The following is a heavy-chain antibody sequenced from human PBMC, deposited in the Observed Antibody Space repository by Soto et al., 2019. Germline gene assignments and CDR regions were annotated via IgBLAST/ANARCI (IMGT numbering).Heavy chain of an antibody. CDR3: AFVGGSSWYYFDY. V-gene: IGHV3-23*01. D-gene: IGHD6-13*01. Sequence: PGGSLRLSCAASGFTFSSYAMSWVRQAPGKGLEWVSAISGSGGSTYYADSVKGRFTISRDNSKNTLYLQMNSLRAEDTAVYYCAFVGGSSWYYFDYWGQGTLVTVSS. J-gene: IGHJ4*02. CDR2: ISGSGGST. CDR1: GFTFSSYA.